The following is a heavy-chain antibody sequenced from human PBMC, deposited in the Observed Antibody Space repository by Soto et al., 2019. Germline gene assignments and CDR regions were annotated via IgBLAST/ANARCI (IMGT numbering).Heavy chain of an antibody. CDR1: GFSFRKYG. Sequence: VGSLRLSCVASGFSFRKYGMHWVRQAPGKGLEWVAVIGDDGAVQFYSDSAKGRFTISRDNSKNTLYLQMNSLRAEDTAVYYCAKEYNHGLWFFDHWGQGTPVTVSS. CDR3: AKEYNHGLWFFDH. CDR2: IGDDGAVQ. D-gene: IGHD3-10*01. V-gene: IGHV3-30*18. J-gene: IGHJ4*02.